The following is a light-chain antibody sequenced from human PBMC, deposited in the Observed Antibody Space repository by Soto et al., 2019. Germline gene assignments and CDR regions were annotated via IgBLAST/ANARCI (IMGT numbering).Light chain of an antibody. CDR1: RNDVGGYNY. CDR2: DVT. J-gene: IGLJ1*01. CDR3: FSYAGNYIFV. V-gene: IGLV2-11*01. Sequence: QSVLTQPRSVSGSPGQSVTISCTGTRNDVGGYNYVSWYQQHPGRAPKLMIYDVTKRPSGVPDRFSGSKSGNTASLTISGLQAEDEADYYCFSYAGNYIFVFGTGTKVTVL.